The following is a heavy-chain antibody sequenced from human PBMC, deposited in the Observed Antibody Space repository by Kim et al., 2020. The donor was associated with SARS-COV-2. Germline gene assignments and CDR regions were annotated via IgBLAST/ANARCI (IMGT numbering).Heavy chain of an antibody. CDR2: ISSSSSTI. J-gene: IGHJ4*02. D-gene: IGHD3-10*01. V-gene: IGHV3-48*04. CDR3: ARVTWFGESSSDY. CDR1: GFTFGGYS. Sequence: GGSLRLSCAASGFTFGGYSMNWVRQAPGKGLEWVSYISSSSSTIYYADSVKGRFTISRDNAKNSLYLQMNSLRAEDTAVYYCARVTWFGESSSDYWGQGTLVTVSS.